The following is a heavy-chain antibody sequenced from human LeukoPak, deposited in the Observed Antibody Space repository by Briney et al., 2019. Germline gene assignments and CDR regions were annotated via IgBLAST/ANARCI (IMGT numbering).Heavy chain of an antibody. CDR3: VRDEGVSFDY. CDR2: ISSSSNYI. Sequence: GGSLRLSCVTSGFTFSAYNMNWVRQAPGKGLEWVSCISSSSNYIYYADSVKGRFTISRDNAKNSLYLQMNSLRAEDTAVYYCVRDEGVSFDYWGQGTLVTVSS. V-gene: IGHV3-21*01. J-gene: IGHJ4*02. CDR1: GFTFSAYN.